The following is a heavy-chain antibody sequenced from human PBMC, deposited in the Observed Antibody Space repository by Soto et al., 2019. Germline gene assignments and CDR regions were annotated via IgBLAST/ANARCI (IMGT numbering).Heavy chain of an antibody. V-gene: IGHV3-23*01. Sequence: EVQLLESGGGLVQPGGSLRLSCAASGFNFRSYAMTWVRQAPGKGLEWVSSISGSGASAYYADSVKGRFATSRDNSMVYLQMTSLRVGDTAIYYCAKGSGYYTDSGGYYVLSDWGQGTLVTVSS. CDR3: AKGSGYYTDSGGYYVLSD. CDR2: ISGSGASA. D-gene: IGHD3-22*01. CDR1: GFNFRSYA. J-gene: IGHJ1*01.